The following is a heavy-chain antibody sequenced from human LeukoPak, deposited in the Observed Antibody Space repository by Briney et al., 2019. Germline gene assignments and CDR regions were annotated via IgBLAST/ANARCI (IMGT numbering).Heavy chain of an antibody. Sequence: GGSLRLSCAASGFSFSNYWISWVRQAPGKGLEWVAIIKQDGSDKYYVDSLKGRFTISRDNAKNSLYLQMSSLRAEDTAVYYCARLVGAKSLDYWGQGTLVTVSS. CDR1: GFSFSNYW. CDR2: IKQDGSDK. V-gene: IGHV3-7*01. J-gene: IGHJ4*02. D-gene: IGHD1-26*01. CDR3: ARLVGAKSLDY.